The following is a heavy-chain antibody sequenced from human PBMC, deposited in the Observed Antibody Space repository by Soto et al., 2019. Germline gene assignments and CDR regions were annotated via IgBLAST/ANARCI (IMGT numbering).Heavy chain of an antibody. Sequence: SETLSLTCSVSGGSISSFYWSWVRQPPGKGLESIGYISDSGNTNYNPSLKSRVTISVDTSKNQVSLNLKNVSAADTAVYFCARGGASSRYDWFDPWGQGILVTVSS. CDR1: GGSISSFY. CDR2: ISDSGNT. V-gene: IGHV4-59*01. CDR3: ARGGASSRYDWFDP. D-gene: IGHD2-2*01. J-gene: IGHJ5*02.